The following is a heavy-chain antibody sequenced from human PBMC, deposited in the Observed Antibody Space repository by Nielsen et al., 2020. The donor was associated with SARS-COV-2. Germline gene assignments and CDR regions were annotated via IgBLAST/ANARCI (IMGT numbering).Heavy chain of an antibody. V-gene: IGHV3-73*01. CDR1: GFPFSSYE. CDR2: IRSKANDYAT. Sequence: GESLKISCAASGFPFSSYEMNWVRQASGKGLEWLGRIRSKANDYATEYPASVKGRFIISRDDSKNTAYLLMNSLKIDDTAVYYCTRVNPTSDSWFDAFEIWGQGTLVTVSS. CDR3: TRVNPTSDSWFDAFEI. D-gene: IGHD1-26*01. J-gene: IGHJ3*02.